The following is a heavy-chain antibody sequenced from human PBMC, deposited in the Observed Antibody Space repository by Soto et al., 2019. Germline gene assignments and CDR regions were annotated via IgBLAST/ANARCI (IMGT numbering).Heavy chain of an antibody. CDR2: FYYSGST. Sequence: LSLTCTVSGDSVSSVGSYWSWIRQPPGKGLEWIGYFYYSGSTNYIPSLKSRVTISVDTSKNQFSLKLSSVTAADTAVYFCARNIQRNYRGVFYYWGQGTLVTVSS. D-gene: IGHD1-7*01. V-gene: IGHV4-61*08. J-gene: IGHJ4*02. CDR3: ARNIQRNYRGVFYY. CDR1: GDSVSSVGSY.